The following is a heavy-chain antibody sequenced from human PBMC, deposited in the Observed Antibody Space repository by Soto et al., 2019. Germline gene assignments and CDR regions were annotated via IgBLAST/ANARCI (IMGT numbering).Heavy chain of an antibody. CDR2: IHHSGTV. CDR1: GESFTEYF. V-gene: IGHV4-34*01. J-gene: IGHJ6*02. CDR3: AAPGRFLVDYGMDV. D-gene: IGHD3-3*01. Sequence: PSETLSLTCAVYGESFTEYFWTWIRQPPGKGLEWIGEIHHSGTVHHNPSLKCRVTISVDTSKNQFSLKLSSVTAADTAVYYCAAPGRFLVDYGMDVWGQGTTVTVSS.